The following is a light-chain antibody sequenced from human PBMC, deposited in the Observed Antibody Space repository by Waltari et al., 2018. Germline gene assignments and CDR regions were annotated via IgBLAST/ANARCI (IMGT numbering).Light chain of an antibody. Sequence: EIVMTQSPATLSVSPGDRSTLSCRASQSVSSNLAWSQQKPGQAPRLLIYGASTRATGIPARFSGSGSWTEFTLTISSMQSEDFAVYYCQQYNNWPQWTFGQGTKVEIK. CDR2: GAS. V-gene: IGKV3-15*01. CDR3: QQYNNWPQWT. CDR1: QSVSSN. J-gene: IGKJ1*01.